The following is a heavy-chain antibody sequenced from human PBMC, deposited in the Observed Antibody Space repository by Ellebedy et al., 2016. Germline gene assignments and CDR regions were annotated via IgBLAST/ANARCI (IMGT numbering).Heavy chain of an antibody. CDR2: ISASSGTI. CDR3: ARDRPISGFYYSMDF. V-gene: IGHV3-48*01. D-gene: IGHD3-3*01. Sequence: GGSLRLXCGASGFIFSHFSMNWVRQVPGKGLEWISYISASSGTIYYADSVKGRFTISRDNAKNSLYLQMSSLRAEDTAVYYCARDRPISGFYYSMDFWGRGTTITVS. J-gene: IGHJ6*02. CDR1: GFIFSHFS.